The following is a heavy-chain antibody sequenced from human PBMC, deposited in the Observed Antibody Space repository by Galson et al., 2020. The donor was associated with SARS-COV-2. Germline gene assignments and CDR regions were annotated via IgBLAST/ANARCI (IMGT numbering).Heavy chain of an antibody. CDR3: ASADYSNTFDI. Sequence: GESLKISCAASGFTVSSNYMNWVRQAPGEGLEWVSVIYGGGSTYYADSVKGRFTISRDNSKNTLYLQMNSLRVEDTAVYYCASADYSNTFDIWGQGTMVTVSS. V-gene: IGHV3-53*01. J-gene: IGHJ3*02. CDR2: IYGGGST. D-gene: IGHD4-4*01. CDR1: GFTVSSNY.